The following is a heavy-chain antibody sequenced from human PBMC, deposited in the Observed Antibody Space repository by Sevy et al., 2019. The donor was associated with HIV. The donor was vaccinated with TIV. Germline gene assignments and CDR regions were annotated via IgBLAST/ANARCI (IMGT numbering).Heavy chain of an antibody. J-gene: IGHJ4*02. CDR1: GFTFSSYW. Sequence: GGSLRLSCAASGFTFSSYWMHWVRQAPGKGLVWVSRINSDGSSTSYADSVKDRFTISRDNAKNTLYLQMNSLRAEDTAVYYCARDYYYDSSGYYRGVLFDYWGQGTLVTVSS. D-gene: IGHD3-22*01. CDR3: ARDYYYDSSGYYRGVLFDY. V-gene: IGHV3-74*01. CDR2: INSDGSST.